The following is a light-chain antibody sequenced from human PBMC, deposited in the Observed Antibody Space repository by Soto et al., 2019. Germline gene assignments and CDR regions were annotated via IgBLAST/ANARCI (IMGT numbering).Light chain of an antibody. Sequence: DIQMTQSPSTLSASVGDRVTITCRASQSISSWFAWYQQKPGKAPKLLIYKASSFESGVPSRFSGSGSGTEFTIPISSMQPDDFAAYYCQQYNSYPYSFGRATKLELK. V-gene: IGKV1-5*03. CDR3: QQYNSYPYS. J-gene: IGKJ2*03. CDR2: KAS. CDR1: QSISSW.